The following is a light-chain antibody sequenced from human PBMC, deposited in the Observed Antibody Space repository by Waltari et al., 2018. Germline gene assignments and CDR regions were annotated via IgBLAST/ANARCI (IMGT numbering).Light chain of an antibody. CDR2: WAS. Sequence: DIVMTQSPDSLAVSLGERATINCKSSQSALVTSNRKTYIARYQQKRGQTPRLLINWASTRASGVPDRFSGSGSGTDFTLTVSSLQAEDVAVYYCHQYYIPPLTFGQGTRLEIK. J-gene: IGKJ5*01. V-gene: IGKV4-1*01. CDR1: QSALVTSNRKTY. CDR3: HQYYIPPLT.